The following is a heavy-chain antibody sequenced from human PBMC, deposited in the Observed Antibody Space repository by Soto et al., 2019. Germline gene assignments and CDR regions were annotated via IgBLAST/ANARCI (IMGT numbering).Heavy chain of an antibody. CDR1: GFSLTTTGVG. CDR2: IYWDDDE. V-gene: IGHV2-5*02. CDR3: TTTLDNLVRGVILEY. J-gene: IGHJ4*02. D-gene: IGHD3-10*01. Sequence: QITLKESGPTLVKPTQTLTLTCTFSGFSLTTTGVGVGWIRQTPGKTLEWLALIYWDDDEPYSPTLKSRLTLTKDSAKNPVALTLTTMAPSETGTCYLTTTLDNLVRGVILEYWGQGILVTVSS.